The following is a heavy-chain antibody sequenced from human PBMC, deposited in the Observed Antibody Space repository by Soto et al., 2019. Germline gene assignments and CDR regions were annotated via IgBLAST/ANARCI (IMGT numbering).Heavy chain of an antibody. D-gene: IGHD3-22*01. CDR1: GFTFSSYW. CDR3: ASSPHKDSRPDY. J-gene: IGHJ4*02. Sequence: GGSLRLSCAASGFTFSSYWMSWVRQAPGRGLEWMANIKYDGSEKYYVDSVKGRLTISRDNAKNSLYLQMNSLRAEDTAVYYCASSPHKDSRPDYWGQGTLVTVSS. CDR2: IKYDGSEK. V-gene: IGHV3-7*03.